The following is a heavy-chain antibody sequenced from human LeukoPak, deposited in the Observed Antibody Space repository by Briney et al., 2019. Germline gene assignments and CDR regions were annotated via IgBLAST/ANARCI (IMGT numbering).Heavy chain of an antibody. CDR1: GFTFSSYA. CDR3: ATYSILNAREFRY. J-gene: IGHJ1*01. Sequence: QSGGSLRLSCAASGFTFSSYAMHWVRQAPGKGLEWVAVISYDGSNKYYADSVKGRFTISRDNAKNSVYLQMNSLGADDTAVYYCATYSILNAREFRYWGQGTLVTVTS. D-gene: IGHD4-11*01. V-gene: IGHV3-30-3*01. CDR2: ISYDGSNK.